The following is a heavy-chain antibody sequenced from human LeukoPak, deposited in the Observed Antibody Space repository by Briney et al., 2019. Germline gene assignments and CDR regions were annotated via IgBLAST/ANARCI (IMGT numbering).Heavy chain of an antibody. CDR1: GFSFSSYW. CDR3: ARSGLRYFDWPPPGGAFDI. CDR2: INQGGGTI. D-gene: IGHD3-9*01. J-gene: IGHJ3*02. V-gene: IGHV3-7*01. Sequence: GGSLRLSCAASGFSFSSYWMNWVRQAPGKGLEWVANINQGGGTIHYGDSVKGRFTVSRDNAKNSLYLQMNSLRAEDTAVYYCARSGLRYFDWPPPGGAFDIWGQGTMVTVSS.